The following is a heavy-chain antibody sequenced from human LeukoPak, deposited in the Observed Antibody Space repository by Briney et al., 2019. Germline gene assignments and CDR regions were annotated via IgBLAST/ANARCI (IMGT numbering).Heavy chain of an antibody. CDR3: ASDFRVHYYYMDV. Sequence: GGSLRLSCAPSGLTFSSYAMSWVRQAPGKGLEWVSVIYSGGSTYYADCVKGRFTISRDNSKNTLYLQMNSLRAEDTAVYYCASDFRVHYYYMDVWGKGTTVTVSS. D-gene: IGHD3-3*01. V-gene: IGHV3-66*02. J-gene: IGHJ6*03. CDR2: IYSGGST. CDR1: GLTFSSYA.